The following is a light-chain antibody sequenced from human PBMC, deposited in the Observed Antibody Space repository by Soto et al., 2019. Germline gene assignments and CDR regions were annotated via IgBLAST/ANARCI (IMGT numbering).Light chain of an antibody. J-gene: IGKJ3*01. Sequence: IQLTQSPSSLSASVGDRVTISCRASQGIANFLAWYQQKPGKAPKLLIYGASTLQSGVTSRFSGSGSGTDFTLTISRLQPEDFATYYCQQLNSFPIPFGPGTKVHIK. CDR3: QQLNSFPIP. CDR2: GAS. CDR1: QGIANF. V-gene: IGKV1-9*01.